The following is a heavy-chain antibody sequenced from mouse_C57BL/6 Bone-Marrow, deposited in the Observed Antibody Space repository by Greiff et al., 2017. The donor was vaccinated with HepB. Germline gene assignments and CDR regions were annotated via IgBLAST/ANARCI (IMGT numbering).Heavy chain of an antibody. CDR3: ARRSYAMDY. CDR1: GYTFTSYW. Sequence: QVQLQQPGAELVRPGSSVKLSCKASGYTFTSYWMDWVKQRPGQGLEWIGNIDPSDSETHYNQKFKDKATLTVDKSSSTAYMQLSSLTSEDSAVYYCARRSYAMDYWGQGTSVTVSS. V-gene: IGHV1-61*01. J-gene: IGHJ4*01. CDR2: IDPSDSET.